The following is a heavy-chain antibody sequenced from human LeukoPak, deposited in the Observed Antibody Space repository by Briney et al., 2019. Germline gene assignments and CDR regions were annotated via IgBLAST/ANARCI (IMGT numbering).Heavy chain of an antibody. J-gene: IGHJ3*02. Sequence: PGGSLTLSCAASGFTFSSYAMSWVRQAPGKGLEWVSAISGSGGSTYYADSVKGRFTISRDNSKNTLYLQMNSLRAEDTAVYYCATTQWLVDAFDIWGQGTMVTVSS. V-gene: IGHV3-23*01. CDR3: ATTQWLVDAFDI. D-gene: IGHD6-19*01. CDR2: ISGSGGST. CDR1: GFTFSSYA.